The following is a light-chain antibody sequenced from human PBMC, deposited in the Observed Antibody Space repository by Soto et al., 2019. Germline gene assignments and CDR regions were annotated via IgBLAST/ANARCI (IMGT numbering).Light chain of an antibody. V-gene: IGLV3-1*01. Sequence: SYELTQPPSVSVSPGQTASITCSGDKLGSKYVCWYQQKPGQSPVLVIYQDAKRPSGIPERFSGSNSGNTATLTISGTQAMDEADYYCQAWDSGTVVFGGGTKVTVL. CDR1: KLGSKY. CDR2: QDA. CDR3: QAWDSGTVV. J-gene: IGLJ2*01.